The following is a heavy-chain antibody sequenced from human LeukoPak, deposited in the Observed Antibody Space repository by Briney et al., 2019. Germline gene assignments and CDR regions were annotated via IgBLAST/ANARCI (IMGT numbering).Heavy chain of an antibody. CDR1: GYTFTGYY. CDR3: GRGIQSFDP. Sequence: ASVKVSCKASGYTFTGYYMHWVRQAPGQGLEWMGWINPNSGGTNYAQKFQGRVTMTRDTSMNTAYMEISSLRYDDTAVYYCGRGIQSFDPWGQGTLVTVSS. V-gene: IGHV1-2*02. J-gene: IGHJ5*02. CDR2: INPNSGGT.